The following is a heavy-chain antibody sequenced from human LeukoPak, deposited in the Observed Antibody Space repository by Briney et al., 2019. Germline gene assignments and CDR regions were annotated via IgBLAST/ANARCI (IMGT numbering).Heavy chain of an antibody. V-gene: IGHV3-20*04. J-gene: IGHJ6*03. D-gene: IGHD2-2*01. CDR1: GFTFSSYA. Sequence: GGSLRLSCAASGFTFSSYAMSWVRQAPGKGLEWVSGINWNGGSTGYADSVKGRFTISRDNAKNSLYLQMNSLRAEDTALYYCARVQPSCSSTSCYDYYYYYMDVWGKGTTVTVSS. CDR2: INWNGGST. CDR3: ARVQPSCSSTSCYDYYYYYMDV.